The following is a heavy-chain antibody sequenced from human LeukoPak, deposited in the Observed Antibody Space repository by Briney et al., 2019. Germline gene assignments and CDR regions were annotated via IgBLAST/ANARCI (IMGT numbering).Heavy chain of an antibody. CDR2: ISAYNGNT. J-gene: IGHJ5*02. CDR3: ARVRLWELLGNWFDP. D-gene: IGHD1-26*01. V-gene: IGHV1-18*01. CDR1: SYTFTSYG. Sequence: ASVKVSCKASSYTFTSYGISWVRQAPGQGLEWMGWISAYNGNTNYAQKLQGRVTMTTDTSTSTAYMELRSLRSDDTAVYYCARVRLWELLGNWFDPWGQGTLVTVSS.